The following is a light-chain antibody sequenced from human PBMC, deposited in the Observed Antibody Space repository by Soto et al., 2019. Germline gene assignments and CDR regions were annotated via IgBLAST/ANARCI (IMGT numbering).Light chain of an antibody. Sequence: DIQMTQSPSTLYASVGDGVTINCRASHNIIVWLAWYQQRPGKARKFLISDASHLEIGVSSRFSGSGSGTEFARTIRSLQPDDVAIYYCQPYDSSAQTFGHATKLEFK. CDR1: HNIIVW. CDR3: QPYDSSAQT. V-gene: IGKV1-5*01. CDR2: DAS. J-gene: IGKJ2*01.